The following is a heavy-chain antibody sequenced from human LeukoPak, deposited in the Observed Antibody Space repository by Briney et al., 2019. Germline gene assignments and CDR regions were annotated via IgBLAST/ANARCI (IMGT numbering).Heavy chain of an antibody. J-gene: IGHJ4*02. Sequence: SETLSLTCTVSGGSISSYYWSRIRQPPGHGLEWIGFIYYSGNTKYNPSLKSRVTISVDTSKNQFSLKLSSVTAADTAVYYCARESRDVETEGFDYWGQGTLVTVSS. CDR1: GGSISSYY. V-gene: IGHV4-59*01. D-gene: IGHD5-24*01. CDR2: IYYSGNT. CDR3: ARESRDVETEGFDY.